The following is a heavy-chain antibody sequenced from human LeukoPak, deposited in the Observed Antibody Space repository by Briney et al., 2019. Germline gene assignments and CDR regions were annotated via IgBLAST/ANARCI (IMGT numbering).Heavy chain of an antibody. J-gene: IGHJ4*02. D-gene: IGHD1-7*01. CDR2: IYYSGST. CDR3: ARVSGNNWNYESYFDY. CDR1: GGSISSSGYY. Sequence: SETLSLTCVVSGGSISSSGYYWGWIRQPPGKGLEWIGNIYYSGSTYYNPSLKSRVTISVDTSKNQFSLRLSSVTAADMAVYYCARVSGNNWNYESYFDYWGQGTLVTVSS. V-gene: IGHV4-39*07.